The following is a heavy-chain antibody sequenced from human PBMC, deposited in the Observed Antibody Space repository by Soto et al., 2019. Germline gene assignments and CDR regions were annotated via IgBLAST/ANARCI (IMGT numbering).Heavy chain of an antibody. J-gene: IGHJ4*02. CDR1: GFTFSGYA. CDR3: AQHRVVVVITTVGYFDH. Sequence: EVQLLESGGGLVQPGGSLRLSCAASGFTFSGYAMSWVRQAPGKGLEWVSSINDSGDSTYYADSVNGRFTISRDNSKNTLYLQMNSLRAEDTAVYYCAQHRVVVVITTVGYFDHWGQGTLVTVSS. V-gene: IGHV3-23*01. CDR2: INDSGDST. D-gene: IGHD3-22*01.